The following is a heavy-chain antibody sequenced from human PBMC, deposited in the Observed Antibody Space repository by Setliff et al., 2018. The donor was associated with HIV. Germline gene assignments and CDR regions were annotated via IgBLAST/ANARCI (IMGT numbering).Heavy chain of an antibody. V-gene: IGHV4-4*07. J-gene: IGHJ4*02. D-gene: IGHD5-18*01. Sequence: SETLSLTCTVSGGSISSYYWSWIRQPAGKGLEWIGRIYASGSTNYNPSLKSRVTMSVDTSKNHFSLRLSSVTAADTAVYYCGRLSETAMASFDSWGQGTLVTVSS. CDR1: GGSISSYY. CDR2: IYASGST. CDR3: GRLSETAMASFDS.